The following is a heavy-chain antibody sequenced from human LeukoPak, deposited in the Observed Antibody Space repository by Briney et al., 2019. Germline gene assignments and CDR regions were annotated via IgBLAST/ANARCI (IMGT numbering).Heavy chain of an antibody. V-gene: IGHV4-59*01. CDR1: GGPISSYY. CDR3: ARLFDGIIDY. CDR2: IYYSGST. Sequence: SETLSLTCTVSGGPISSYYWSWIRQPPGKGLEWIGYIYYSGSTNYNPSLKSRVTISVDTSKNQFSLKLSSVTAADTAVYYCARLFDGIIDYWGQGTLVTVSS. J-gene: IGHJ4*02. D-gene: IGHD1-14*01.